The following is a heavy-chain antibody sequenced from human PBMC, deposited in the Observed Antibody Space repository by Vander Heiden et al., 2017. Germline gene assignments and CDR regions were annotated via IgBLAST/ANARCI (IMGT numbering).Heavy chain of an antibody. Sequence: EVQLLESGGGLVQPGGSLRLSCAASGFTFSSYAMGWVRQAPGKWLEWVSAISGGGGSTYYADSVKGRFTISRDNSKNTLYQQMNSLRAEDTAVYYCAKGLRFLEWPDGYYYGMDVWGQGTTVTVSS. CDR2: ISGGGGST. V-gene: IGHV3-23*01. J-gene: IGHJ6*02. CDR1: GFTFSSYA. CDR3: AKGLRFLEWPDGYYYGMDV. D-gene: IGHD3-3*01.